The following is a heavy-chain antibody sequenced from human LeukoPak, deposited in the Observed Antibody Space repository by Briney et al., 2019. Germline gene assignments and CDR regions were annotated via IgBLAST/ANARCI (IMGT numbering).Heavy chain of an antibody. CDR2: ISGSGGST. D-gene: IGHD2-15*01. V-gene: IGHV3-23*01. Sequence: GGSLRLSCAASGFTFSSYGMSWVRQAPGKGLEWVSAISGSGGSTYYADSVKGRFTISRDNSKNTLYLQMNSLRAEDTAVYYCAKDLKGGHDAFDIWGQGTMVTVSS. CDR3: AKDLKGGHDAFDI. CDR1: GFTFSSYG. J-gene: IGHJ3*02.